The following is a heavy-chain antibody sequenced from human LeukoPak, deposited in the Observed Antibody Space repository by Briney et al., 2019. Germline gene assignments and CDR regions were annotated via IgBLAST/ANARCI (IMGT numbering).Heavy chain of an antibody. D-gene: IGHD6-13*01. CDR3: AXXASSXSFTSLSYFDY. CDR2: IWYDESNE. CDR1: GFTFSSYG. V-gene: IGHV3-30*02. Sequence: GGSLRLSCAASGFTFSSYGMHWVRQAPGKGLEWVAFIWYDESNEYYADSVKGRFTISRDNSKKKLHMEMNSVRAEERAVYYSAXXASSXSFTSLSYFDYCGQGTLVTVSS. J-gene: IGHJ4*02.